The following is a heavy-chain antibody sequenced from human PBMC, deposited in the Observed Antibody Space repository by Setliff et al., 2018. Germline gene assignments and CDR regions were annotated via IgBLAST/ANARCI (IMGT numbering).Heavy chain of an antibody. V-gene: IGHV4-59*01. CDR2: SYYRGTT. Sequence: TSETLSLTCTVSGGFIRDYYWNWIRQSPGKGLEWIGYSYYRGTTNYNSPLKSRVTISIDMSKNQFSLKLSASTAAATAVYFCAAVGIDAGGGWFDPWGHGIPVTVSS. CDR1: GGFIRDYY. J-gene: IGHJ5*02. CDR3: AAVGIDAGGGWFDP. D-gene: IGHD1-26*01.